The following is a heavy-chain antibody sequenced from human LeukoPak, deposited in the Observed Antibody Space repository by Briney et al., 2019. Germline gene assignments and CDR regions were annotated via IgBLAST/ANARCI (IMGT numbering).Heavy chain of an antibody. CDR3: AKGGYSNLGYYYYMDV. CDR1: GFTFSSYS. V-gene: IGHV3-48*01. D-gene: IGHD4-11*01. CDR2: ISSSSSTI. J-gene: IGHJ6*03. Sequence: GGSLRLSCAASGFTFSSYSMNWVRQAPGKGLEWVSYISSSSSTIYYADSVEGRFTISRDNPKNTLYLQMNSLRAEDTAVYYCAKGGYSNLGYYYYMDVWGKGTTVTVSS.